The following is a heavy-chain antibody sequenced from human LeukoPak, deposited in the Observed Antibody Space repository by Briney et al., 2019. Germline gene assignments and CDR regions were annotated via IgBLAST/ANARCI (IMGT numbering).Heavy chain of an antibody. Sequence: PGGSLRLSCAASGFTVSSNYMSWVRQAPGKGLEWVSVIYSGGSTYYADSVKGRFTISRDNAKNSLYLQMNSLRAEDTAVYYCAREIQWELGHWGQGTLVTVSS. V-gene: IGHV3-53*01. D-gene: IGHD1-26*01. CDR1: GFTVSSNY. CDR3: AREIQWELGH. J-gene: IGHJ4*02. CDR2: IYSGGST.